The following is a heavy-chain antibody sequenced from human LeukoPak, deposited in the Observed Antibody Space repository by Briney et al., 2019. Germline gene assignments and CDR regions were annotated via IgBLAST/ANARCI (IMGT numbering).Heavy chain of an antibody. Sequence: SETLSLTCTVSGGSISSGGHYWSWIRQPPGKGLEWIGYIYHSGSTYSNPSLKTRVAISVDRSKSQFSLKLNSVTAADTAVYFCARWDFWKYYFDYWGQGILVTVSS. J-gene: IGHJ4*02. D-gene: IGHD3-3*01. CDR2: IYHSGST. V-gene: IGHV4-30-2*01. CDR3: ARWDFWKYYFDY. CDR1: GGSISSGGHY.